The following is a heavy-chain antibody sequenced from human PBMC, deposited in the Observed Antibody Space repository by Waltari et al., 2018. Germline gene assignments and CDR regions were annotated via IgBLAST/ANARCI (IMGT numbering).Heavy chain of an antibody. CDR2: INPNSGDT. D-gene: IGHD3-3*01. CDR1: GYTFTDVF. J-gene: IGHJ4*02. CDR3: ARSGGGTTTFGVAE. V-gene: IGHV1-2*06. Sequence: QVQLVQSGAEVEKSGASVKVSCKASGYTFTDVFIHWVRKAPGQGLEWMGRINPNSGDTSYAQRFQGRVTMTGDTSITTAYMELTGLRSDDTAIYYCARSGGGTTTFGVAEWGQGSLVTVSS.